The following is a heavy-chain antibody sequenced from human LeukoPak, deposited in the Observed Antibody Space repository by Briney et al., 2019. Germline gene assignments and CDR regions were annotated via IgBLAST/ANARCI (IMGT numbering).Heavy chain of an antibody. CDR1: GGSLSSGDYY. D-gene: IGHD2-15*01. Sequence: SQTLSLTCAVSGGSLSSGDYYWSWIRQPPGKGLEWIGYIYYSGSTNYNPSLKSRVTISVDTSKNQFSLKLSSVTAADTAVYYCARDMVVAATPYYYYYGMDVWGQGTTVTDSS. CDR2: IYYSGST. CDR3: ARDMVVAATPYYYYYGMDV. V-gene: IGHV4-61*08. J-gene: IGHJ6*02.